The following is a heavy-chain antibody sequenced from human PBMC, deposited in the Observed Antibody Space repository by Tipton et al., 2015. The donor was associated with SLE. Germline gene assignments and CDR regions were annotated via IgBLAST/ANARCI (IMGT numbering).Heavy chain of an antibody. V-gene: IGHV4-61*02. CDR2: IYTSGST. CDR3: ARGIVFGESSYYYYYYMDV. CDR1: GGSISSGSYY. J-gene: IGHJ6*03. D-gene: IGHD3-10*02. Sequence: LRLSCTVSGGSISSGSYYWNWIRQPAGKGLEWIGRIYTSGSTNYNPSLKSRVTISVDTSKNQFSLKLSSVTAADTAVYYCARGIVFGESSYYYYYYMDVWGKGTTVTVSS.